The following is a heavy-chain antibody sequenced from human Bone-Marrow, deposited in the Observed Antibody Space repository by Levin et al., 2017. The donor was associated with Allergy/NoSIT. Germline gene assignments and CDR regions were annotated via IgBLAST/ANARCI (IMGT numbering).Heavy chain of an antibody. Sequence: GGSLRLSCVASGFTFDDYGMHWVRQPPGKGLEWVSGISFDSGTKGYANSVKGRFIISRDNAKNSLFLQMNSLRPEDTAFYYCAKVGGRGGFCTGGSCGFDPWGQGTLVTVSS. CDR3: AKVGGRGGFCTGGSCGFDP. CDR2: ISFDSGTK. J-gene: IGHJ5*02. V-gene: IGHV3-9*01. CDR1: GFTFDDYG. D-gene: IGHD2-15*01.